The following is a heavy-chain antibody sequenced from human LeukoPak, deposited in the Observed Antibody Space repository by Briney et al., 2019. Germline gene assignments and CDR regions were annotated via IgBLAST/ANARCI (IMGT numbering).Heavy chain of an antibody. Sequence: SETLSLTCIVSGGSISSSIYYWAWVRQPPGEGLEWIGTVFYNGATQYSPSLRSRVTISIDTSTNQFSLKLSSVTAADTAVYYCARKPIINNAWYYFDCWGQGIMVAVSS. CDR3: ARKPIINNAWYYFDC. CDR2: VFYNGAT. V-gene: IGHV4-39*07. CDR1: GGSISSSIYY. J-gene: IGHJ4*02. D-gene: IGHD1/OR15-1a*01.